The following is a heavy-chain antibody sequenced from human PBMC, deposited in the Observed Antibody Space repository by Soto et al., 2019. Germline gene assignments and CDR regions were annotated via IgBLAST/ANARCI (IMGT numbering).Heavy chain of an antibody. V-gene: IGHV1-69*08. CDR3: ARDSGTVGYDDS. D-gene: IGHD3-10*01. Sequence: QVQLVQSGAEVKKPGSSVKVSCKASGGTFSTYTINWLRQAPGQGLEWMGRIIPLLDVTNNAQRFQGRVTITADKSTSTVYMELTSLTSQDTAVYYCARDSGTVGYDDSWGQGTLVTVSS. J-gene: IGHJ4*02. CDR1: GGTFSTYT. CDR2: IIPLLDVT.